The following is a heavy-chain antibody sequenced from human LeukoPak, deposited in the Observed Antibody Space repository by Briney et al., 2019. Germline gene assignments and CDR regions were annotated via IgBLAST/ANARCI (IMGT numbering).Heavy chain of an antibody. CDR1: GFTFSRDW. J-gene: IGHJ4*02. V-gene: IGHV3-74*01. CDR2: SNSGGGST. Sequence: GGSLRLSCAASGFTFSRDWMYWVRQAPGKGPVWLSRSNSGGGSTAYADSVKGRFTISRDNAKNTLFLQMNSLRAEDTAVYYCAKSAGDYYDSSGYYHRPLGYWGQGTLVT. D-gene: IGHD3-22*01. CDR3: AKSAGDYYDSSGYYHRPLGY.